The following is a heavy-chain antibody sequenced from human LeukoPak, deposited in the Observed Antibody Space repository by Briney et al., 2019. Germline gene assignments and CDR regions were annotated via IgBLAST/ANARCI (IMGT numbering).Heavy chain of an antibody. V-gene: IGHV4-61*01. Sequence: SETLSLTCTVSGGSVSSGSYYWNWIRQPPGKGLEWIGYIPYTGSTNYNPSLKSRVTISVETSKKQISLKLSSVTAADTAVYYCARAWDSSGYRGAFHIWGQGTMVTVSS. D-gene: IGHD3-22*01. CDR3: ARAWDSSGYRGAFHI. CDR2: IPYTGST. CDR1: GGSVSSGSYY. J-gene: IGHJ3*02.